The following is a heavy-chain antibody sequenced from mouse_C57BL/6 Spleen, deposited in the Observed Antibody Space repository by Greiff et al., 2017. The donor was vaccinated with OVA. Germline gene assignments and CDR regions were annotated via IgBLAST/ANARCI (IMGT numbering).Heavy chain of an antibody. J-gene: IGHJ3*01. CDR2: ISSGSSTI. V-gene: IGHV5-17*01. CDR3: ARGDYEGRFAY. D-gene: IGHD2-4*01. Sequence: EVQGVESGGGLVKPGGSLKLSCAASGFTFSDYGMHWVRQAPEKGLEWVAYISSGSSTIYYADTVKGRFTISRDNAKNTLFLQMTSLRSEDTAMYYCARGDYEGRFAYWGQGTLVTVSA. CDR1: GFTFSDYG.